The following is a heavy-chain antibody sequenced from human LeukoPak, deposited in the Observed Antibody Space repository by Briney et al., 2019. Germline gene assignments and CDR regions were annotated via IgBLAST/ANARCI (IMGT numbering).Heavy chain of an antibody. CDR1: GYTFTNYY. Sequence: ASVKVSCKASGYTFTNYYMHWLRQAPGQGLEWMGIINPSGGSTSYAQKFQGRVTMTRDTSTSTVYMELSSLRSEDTAVYYCARCGDINWYFDLWGRGTLVTVSS. J-gene: IGHJ2*01. CDR2: INPSGGST. CDR3: ARCGDINWYFDL. D-gene: IGHD4-17*01. V-gene: IGHV1-46*01.